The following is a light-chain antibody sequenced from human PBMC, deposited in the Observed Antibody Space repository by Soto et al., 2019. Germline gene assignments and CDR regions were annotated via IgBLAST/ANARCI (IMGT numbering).Light chain of an antibody. Sequence: DIVLTQSPGTLSLSPGERATLSCRASQSVISNYLAWYQQKPGQAPRLLIYDASNRATGIPPRFSGSGSGTDFTLTISSLEPEDSAVYYCQQRHMWPITFGQGTRLEI. V-gene: IGKV3D-20*02. CDR3: QQRHMWPIT. CDR1: QSVISNY. J-gene: IGKJ5*01. CDR2: DAS.